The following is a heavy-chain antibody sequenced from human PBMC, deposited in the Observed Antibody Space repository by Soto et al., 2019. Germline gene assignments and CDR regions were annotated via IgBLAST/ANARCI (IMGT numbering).Heavy chain of an antibody. Sequence: QVQLVQSGAEVKKPGASVKVSCKASGYTFTSLDINWVRQATGQGLEWMGWMNPNSGMAAYAQKFQGRVTMTRDTSISTAYMELSGLTSEDTALYYCARGVEAGYDYWGQGTLVTVSS. J-gene: IGHJ4*02. D-gene: IGHD2-15*01. CDR1: GYTFTSLD. CDR3: ARGVEAGYDY. V-gene: IGHV1-8*01. CDR2: MNPNSGMA.